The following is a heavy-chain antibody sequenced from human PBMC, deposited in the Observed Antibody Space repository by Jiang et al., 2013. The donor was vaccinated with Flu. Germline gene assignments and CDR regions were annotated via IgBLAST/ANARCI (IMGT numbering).Heavy chain of an antibody. Sequence: WVRQMPGKGLEWMGSSILVTLIPDTDPSFQGPGHHLSRQVHQHRYLQWSSLKASDTAMYYCARARTMVSPWFDPWGQGTLVTVSS. CDR3: ARARTMVSPWFDP. V-gene: IGHV5-51*01. CDR2: SILVTLIP. J-gene: IGHJ5*02. D-gene: IGHD4/OR15-4a*01.